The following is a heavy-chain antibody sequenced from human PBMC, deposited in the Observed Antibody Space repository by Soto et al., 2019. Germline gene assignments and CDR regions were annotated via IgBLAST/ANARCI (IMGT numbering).Heavy chain of an antibody. CDR3: ARVRGYYDSSGFDY. CDR1: EFTFSAYY. Sequence: QVQLVESGGGLVKPGGSLRLSCAASEFTFSAYYMSWIRQAPGKGLEWVSYNSGGGGSTRNYADSVKGRFTISRDNAKNSLNLQTNSLRAEDTAVYYCARVRGYYDSSGFDYCGQGTQVTVSS. D-gene: IGHD3-22*01. CDR2: NSGGGGSTR. J-gene: IGHJ4*02. V-gene: IGHV3-11*01.